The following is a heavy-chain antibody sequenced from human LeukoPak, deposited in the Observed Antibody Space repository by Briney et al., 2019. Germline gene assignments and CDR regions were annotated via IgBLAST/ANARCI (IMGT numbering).Heavy chain of an antibody. CDR1: GFTFSSYA. J-gene: IGHJ6*03. CDR2: ISGSGGST. Sequence: GGSLRLSCAASGFTFSSYAMSWVRQAPGKGLEWVSAISGSGGSTYYADSVKGRFTISRDNSKNTLYLQVNSLRAEDTAVYYCAKANRGLRMYYYYMDVWGKGTTVTVSS. CDR3: AKANRGLRMYYYYMDV. D-gene: IGHD4-17*01. V-gene: IGHV3-23*01.